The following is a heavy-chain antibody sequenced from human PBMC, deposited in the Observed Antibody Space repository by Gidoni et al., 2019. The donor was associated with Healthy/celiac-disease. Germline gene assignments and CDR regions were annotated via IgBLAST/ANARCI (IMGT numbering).Heavy chain of an antibody. J-gene: IGHJ4*02. CDR1: GGTFSSYT. V-gene: IGHV1-69*08. CDR2: IIPILGIA. CDR3: ARDDYYGSGSYFDY. D-gene: IGHD3-10*01. Sequence: QVQLVQSGAEVKKPGSSVKVSCKASGGTFSSYTISWVRQAPGQGLEWMGRIIPILGIANYAQKFQGRVTITADKSTSTAYMELSSLRSEDTAVYYCARDDYYGSGSYFDYWGQGTLVTVSS.